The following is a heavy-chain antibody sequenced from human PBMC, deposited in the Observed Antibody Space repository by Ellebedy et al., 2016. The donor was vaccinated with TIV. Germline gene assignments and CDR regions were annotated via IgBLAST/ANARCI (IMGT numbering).Heavy chain of an antibody. Sequence: GESLKISCAASGFTFSSNSMSWVRQAPGKGLEWISSITSRGDNTYYADSVKGRFTISRDNSKNTLYLHMNSLSAEDTAVYYCSKPPMGKLYFDYWGQGTLVTVSS. CDR2: ITSRGDNT. CDR3: SKPPMGKLYFDY. J-gene: IGHJ4*02. CDR1: GFTFSSNS. V-gene: IGHV3-23*01. D-gene: IGHD3-10*01.